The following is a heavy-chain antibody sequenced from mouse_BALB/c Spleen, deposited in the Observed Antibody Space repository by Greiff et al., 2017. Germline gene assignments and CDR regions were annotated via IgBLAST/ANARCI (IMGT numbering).Heavy chain of an antibody. CDR3: ARKGLYYGNYGYYAMDY. CDR2: ISYSGST. Sequence: DVKLQESGPGLVKPSQSLSLTCTVTGYSITSDYAWNWIRQFPGNKLEWMGYISYSGSTSYNPSLKSRISITRDTSKNQFFLQLNSVTTEDTATYYCARKGLYYGNYGYYAMDYWGQGTSVTVSS. CDR1: GYSITSDYA. D-gene: IGHD2-1*01. V-gene: IGHV3-2*02. J-gene: IGHJ4*01.